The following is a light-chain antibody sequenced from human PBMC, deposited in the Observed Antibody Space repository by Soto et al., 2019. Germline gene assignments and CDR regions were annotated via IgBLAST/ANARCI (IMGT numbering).Light chain of an antibody. CDR1: QTVGFS. CDR3: QQRTNWLFT. Sequence: LTQSPAPLSLSPGERATLSCRASQTVGFSLAWYQHKPGQPPRLLIYDASKRATGIPARFGGSGSGTDFTLTISSLEPEDFAVYYCQQRTNWLFTFGPGTKVDIK. V-gene: IGKV3-11*01. J-gene: IGKJ3*01. CDR2: DAS.